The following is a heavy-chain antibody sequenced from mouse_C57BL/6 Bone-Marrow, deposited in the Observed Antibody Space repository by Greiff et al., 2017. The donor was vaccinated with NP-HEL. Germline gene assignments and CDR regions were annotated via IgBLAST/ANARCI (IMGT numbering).Heavy chain of an antibody. CDR2: IDPSDSYT. Sequence: QVQLQQSGAELVRPGTSVKLSCKASGYTFTSYWMHWVKQRPGQGLEWIGVIDPSDSYTNYNQKFKGKATLTVDTSSSTAYMQLSSLTSEDSAVYYCARDDYGYFDYWGQGTTLTVSS. CDR1: GYTFTSYW. J-gene: IGHJ2*01. V-gene: IGHV1-59*01. D-gene: IGHD2-4*01. CDR3: ARDDYGYFDY.